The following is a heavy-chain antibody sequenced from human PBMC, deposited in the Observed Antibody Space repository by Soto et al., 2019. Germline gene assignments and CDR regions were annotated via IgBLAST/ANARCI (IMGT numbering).Heavy chain of an antibody. CDR3: ARERYGDYRGRVRSNAFDI. J-gene: IGHJ3*02. V-gene: IGHV3-30-3*01. D-gene: IGHD4-17*01. CDR1: GFTFSSYA. CDR2: ILYDGSNK. Sequence: QVQLVESGGGVVQPGRSLRLSCAASGFTFSSYAMHWVRQAPGKGLEWVAVILYDGSNKYYADSVKGRFTISRDNSKNTLYLQMNSLRAEDTAVYYCARERYGDYRGRVRSNAFDIWGQGTMVTVSS.